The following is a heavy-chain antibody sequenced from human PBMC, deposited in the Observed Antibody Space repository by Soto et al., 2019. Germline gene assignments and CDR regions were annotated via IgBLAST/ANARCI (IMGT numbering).Heavy chain of an antibody. CDR3: AKGRPMTTVTTTMGYCDN. D-gene: IGHD4-17*01. Sequence: GGSLRLSCAASGFTFSSYGMHWVRQAPGKGLEWVAVISYDGSNKYYADSVKGRFTISRDNSKNTLYLQMNSLRAEDTAVYYCAKGRPMTTVTTTMGYCDNWGQGTLFTVSS. J-gene: IGHJ4*02. CDR1: GFTFSSYG. CDR2: ISYDGSNK. V-gene: IGHV3-30*18.